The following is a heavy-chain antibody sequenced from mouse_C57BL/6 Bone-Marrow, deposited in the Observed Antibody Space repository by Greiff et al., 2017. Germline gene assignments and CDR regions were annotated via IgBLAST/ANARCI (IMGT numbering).Heavy chain of an antibody. CDR1: GYTFTEYT. CDR2: FYPGSGSI. J-gene: IGHJ4*01. CDR3: ARHEETEGAMDY. V-gene: IGHV1-62-2*01. Sequence: VQLQQPGAELVKPGASVKLSCKASGYTFTEYTIHWVKQRSGQGLEWIGWFYPGSGSIKYNEKFKGKATLTADKSSSTVYMELSRWTSEDSAVYFCARHEETEGAMDYWGQGTSVTGSS.